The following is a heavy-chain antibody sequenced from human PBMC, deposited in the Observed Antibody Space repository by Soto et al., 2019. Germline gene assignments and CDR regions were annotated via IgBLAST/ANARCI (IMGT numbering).Heavy chain of an antibody. Sequence: ALETLSLTCAVFGGSFSGYYWSWIRPPPGKGLEWIGEINHSGSTNYNPSLKSRVTISVDTSKNQFSLKLSSVTAADTAVYYCARGWAAAGHTWFDPWGQGTLVTLSS. CDR3: ARGWAAAGHTWFDP. D-gene: IGHD6-13*01. V-gene: IGHV4-34*01. CDR2: INHSGST. CDR1: GGSFSGYY. J-gene: IGHJ5*02.